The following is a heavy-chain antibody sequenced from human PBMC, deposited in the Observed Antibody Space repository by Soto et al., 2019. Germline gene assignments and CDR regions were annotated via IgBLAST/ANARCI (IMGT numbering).Heavy chain of an antibody. CDR1: GGSISSYY. CDR3: ATSYSSKGDYFAY. Sequence: SETLSLTCTVSGGSISSYYWSWIRQPPGKGLEWIGYIYYSGSTNYNPSLKSRVTISVDTSKNQFSLKLSSVTAADTAVYYCATSYSSKGDYFAYWGQGTLVTVSS. J-gene: IGHJ4*02. D-gene: IGHD5-18*01. CDR2: IYYSGST. V-gene: IGHV4-59*01.